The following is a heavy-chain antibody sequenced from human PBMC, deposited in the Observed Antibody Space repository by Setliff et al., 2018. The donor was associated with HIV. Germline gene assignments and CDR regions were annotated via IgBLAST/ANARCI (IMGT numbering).Heavy chain of an antibody. CDR3: ARMATVYYYYMDV. J-gene: IGHJ6*03. CDR1: GYTFTGYY. V-gene: IGHV7-4-1*02. Sequence: GASVKVSCKTSGYTFTGYYVHWVRQAPGQGLEWMGGINTNTGNPTYAQGFTGRFVFSLETSVSTAYLQISSLKAEDTAVYYCARMATVYYYYMDVWGKGTTVTVSS. CDR2: INTNTGNP. D-gene: IGHD4-4*01.